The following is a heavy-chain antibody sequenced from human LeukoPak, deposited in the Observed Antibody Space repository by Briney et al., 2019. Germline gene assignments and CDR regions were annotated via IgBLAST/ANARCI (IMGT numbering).Heavy chain of an antibody. CDR3: ARDRVAGTFRYYYYGMDV. Sequence: GGSLRLSCAASGFTFSSYWMSWVRQAPGKGLEWVANIKQDGSEKCYVDSVKGRFTISRDNAKNSLYLQMNSLRAEDTAVYYCARDRVAGTFRYYYYGMDVWGQGTTVTVSS. V-gene: IGHV3-7*01. J-gene: IGHJ6*02. CDR2: IKQDGSEK. CDR1: GFTFSSYW. D-gene: IGHD6-19*01.